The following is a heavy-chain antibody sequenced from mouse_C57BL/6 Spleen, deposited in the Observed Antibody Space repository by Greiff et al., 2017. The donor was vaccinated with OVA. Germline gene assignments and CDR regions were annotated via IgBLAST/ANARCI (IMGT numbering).Heavy chain of an antibody. Sequence: VQLQQPGAELVKPGASVKLSCKASGYTFTSYWMHWVKQRPGRGLEWIGRIDPNSGGTKYNEKFKSKATLTVDKPSSTAYMQLSSLTSEDSAVYYCARWRGVVAGDYYAMDYWGQGTSVTVSS. CDR3: ARWRGVVAGDYYAMDY. J-gene: IGHJ4*01. CDR2: IDPNSGGT. CDR1: GYTFTSYW. D-gene: IGHD1-1*01. V-gene: IGHV1-72*01.